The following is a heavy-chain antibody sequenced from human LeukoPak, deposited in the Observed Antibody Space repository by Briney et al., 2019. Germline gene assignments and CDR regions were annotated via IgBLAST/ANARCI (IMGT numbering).Heavy chain of an antibody. CDR1: GGSISSSSYY. D-gene: IGHD1-26*01. J-gene: IGHJ6*03. CDR2: IYYSGST. V-gene: IGHV4-39*07. CDR3: AREWEEGFKYYYYYMDV. Sequence: SETLSLTCTVSGGSISSSSYYWGWIRQPPGKGLEWIGSIYYSGSTYYNPSLKSRVTISVDTSKNQFSLKLSSVTAADTAVYYCAREWEEGFKYYYYYMDVWGKGTTVTVSS.